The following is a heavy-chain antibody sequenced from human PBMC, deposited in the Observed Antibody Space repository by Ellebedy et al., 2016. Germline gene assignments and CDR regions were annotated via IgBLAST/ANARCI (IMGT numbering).Heavy chain of an antibody. CDR3: ARHVTEKDTAMVLGPVDY. D-gene: IGHD5-18*01. CDR1: GYSFTSYW. J-gene: IGHJ4*02. Sequence: ASVKVSCKGSGYSFTSYWIGWVRQMPGKGLEWMGIIYPGDSDTRYSPSFQGQVTISADKSISTAYLQWSSLKASDTAMYYCARHVTEKDTAMVLGPVDYWGQGTLVTVSS. CDR2: IYPGDSDT. V-gene: IGHV5-51*01.